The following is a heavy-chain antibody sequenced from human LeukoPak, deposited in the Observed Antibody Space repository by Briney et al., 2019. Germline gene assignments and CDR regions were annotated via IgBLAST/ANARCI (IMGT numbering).Heavy chain of an antibody. Sequence: SKTLSLTCTVSGGSISSGTDYWSWIRQHPGKGLEWIGYISYSGSTYYNPSLKTRLTISVDTSKDQFSLKLDSVTAADTAFYYCARADMATVFDFWGRGTLVTVSS. D-gene: IGHD5-24*01. CDR1: GGSISSGTDY. CDR2: ISYSGST. V-gene: IGHV4-31*03. CDR3: ARADMATVFDF. J-gene: IGHJ4*02.